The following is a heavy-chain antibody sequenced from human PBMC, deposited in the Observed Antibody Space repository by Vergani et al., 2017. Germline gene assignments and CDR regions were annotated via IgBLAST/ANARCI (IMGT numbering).Heavy chain of an antibody. D-gene: IGHD3-22*01. CDR1: GFTFSSYS. Sequence: EVQLVESGGGLVKPGGSLRLSCAASGFTFSSYSMNWVRQAPGKGLEWVSSISSSSSYIYYADSVKGRFTIARDNGKNSLYLQMNSLRAEDTAVYYCARVNYYDSTPYVWGQGTTVTVSS. CDR3: ARVNYYDSTPYV. J-gene: IGHJ6*02. CDR2: ISSSSSYI. V-gene: IGHV3-21*01.